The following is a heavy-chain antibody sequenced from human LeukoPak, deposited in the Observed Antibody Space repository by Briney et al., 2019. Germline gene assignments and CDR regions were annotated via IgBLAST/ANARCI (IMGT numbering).Heavy chain of an antibody. V-gene: IGHV4-59*08. Sequence: SETLSLTCAVSGASISDYYWSWIRQPPGKELEWIGHIYYHGTTSYNPSLESRVTIFLDTSKNQLSLRLTSVTAADTAVYYCARPSHYYGGILWYLDLWGRGTLVTVSS. CDR3: ARPSHYYGGILWYLDL. CDR1: GASISDYY. J-gene: IGHJ2*01. D-gene: IGHD3-10*01. CDR2: IYYHGTT.